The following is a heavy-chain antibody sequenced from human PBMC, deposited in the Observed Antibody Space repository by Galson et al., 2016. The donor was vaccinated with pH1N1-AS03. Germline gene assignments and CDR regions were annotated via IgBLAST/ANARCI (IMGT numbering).Heavy chain of an antibody. CDR2: ISHDGSSK. CDR1: GFTFSSYA. V-gene: IGHV3-30*04. Sequence: SLRLSCAASGFTFSSYAMHWVRQAPGKGLEWMTVISHDGSSKYYADSVKGRFTISRDNSKNTLYVQMNSLRAEDTAVYYCARGAKFSVIVGRLKSYFYNWGQGTLVTVSS. D-gene: IGHD6-6*01. CDR3: ARGAKFSVIVGRLKSYFYN. J-gene: IGHJ4*02.